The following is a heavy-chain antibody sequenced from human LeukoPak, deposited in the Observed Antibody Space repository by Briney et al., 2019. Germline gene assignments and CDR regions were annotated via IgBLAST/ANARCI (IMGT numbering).Heavy chain of an antibody. CDR3: ARDMLAVPSNWFDP. Sequence: GASVKVSCKASSYTFPTDDFTWVRQAPGQGLEWMGVINPSGGGTSYAQKFQGRVTMTRDTSTSTVYMDLRSLRSEDTAVYFCARDMLAVPSNWFDPWGQGTLVTVSS. D-gene: IGHD2-8*01. V-gene: IGHV1-46*01. CDR2: INPSGGGT. J-gene: IGHJ5*02. CDR1: SYTFPTDD.